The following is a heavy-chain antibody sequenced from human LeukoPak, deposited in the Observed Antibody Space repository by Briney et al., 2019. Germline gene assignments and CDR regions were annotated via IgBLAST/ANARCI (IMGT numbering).Heavy chain of an antibody. CDR2: IYNSGST. Sequence: PSETLSLTCTVSGGSISSYYWSWIRQPAGKGLEWIGRIYNSGSTNYNPSLKSRVTISVDTSKNQFSLKLSSVTAAGTAVYYCARGRNGYSSSWYFGGAALVYWGQGTLVTVSS. CDR3: ARGRNGYSSSWYFGGAALVY. J-gene: IGHJ4*02. V-gene: IGHV4-4*07. CDR1: GGSISSYY. D-gene: IGHD6-13*01.